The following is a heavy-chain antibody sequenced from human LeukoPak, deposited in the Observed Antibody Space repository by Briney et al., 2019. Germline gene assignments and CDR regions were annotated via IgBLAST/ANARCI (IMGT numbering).Heavy chain of an antibody. D-gene: IGHD3-22*01. V-gene: IGHV3-48*02. CDR3: ARDRSDRYYYDSSADNDY. CDR1: GFTFSSYS. Sequence: GGSLRLSCAASGFTFSSYSMKWFRRAPGKGRRGVYYFSSSGSSIHYADSVKGRFTISRDNAKNSLYLQMNSLRDEDTAVYYCARDRSDRYYYDSSADNDYWGQGTLVTVSS. J-gene: IGHJ4*02. CDR2: FSSSGSSI.